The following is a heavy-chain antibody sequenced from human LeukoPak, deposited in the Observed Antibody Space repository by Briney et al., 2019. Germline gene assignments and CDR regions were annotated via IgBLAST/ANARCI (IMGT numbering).Heavy chain of an antibody. J-gene: IGHJ4*02. CDR2: IYYSGSI. CDR3: ARERREQLLPPYTRLVTYFDY. D-gene: IGHD1-26*01. Sequence: SETLSLTCTVSGGSISSSSYYWGWIRQPPGKGLEWIGSIYYSGSIYYNPSLKSRVTISVDTSKNQLSLKLRSVTAADTAVYYCARERREQLLPPYTRLVTYFDYWGQGTLVTVSS. V-gene: IGHV4-39*07. CDR1: GGSISSSSYY.